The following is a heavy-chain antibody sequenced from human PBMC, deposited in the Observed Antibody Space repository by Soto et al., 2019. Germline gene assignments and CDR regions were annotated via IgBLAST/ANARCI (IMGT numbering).Heavy chain of an antibody. D-gene: IGHD6-6*01. CDR2: IYHSGST. CDR1: GGSISSGDYY. Sequence: QVQLQESGPGLVKPSQTLSLTCTVSGGSISSGDYYWSWIRQPPGKGLEWIGYIYHSGSTYYNPSLKSRVTTSVHTSKHQFPLTRSSVTAADTAVYYCARERPDGARLDPWGQGTLVTVSS. V-gene: IGHV4-30-4*01. J-gene: IGHJ5*02. CDR3: ARERPDGARLDP.